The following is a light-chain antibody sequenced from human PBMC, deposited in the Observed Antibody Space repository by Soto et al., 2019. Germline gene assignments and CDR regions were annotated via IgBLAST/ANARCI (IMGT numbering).Light chain of an antibody. Sequence: EIVLTQSPGTLSLSPGERATLSCRASENVAGSYLAWYRHKPGQAPRLVIFDASNRANGVPARFGGSGSGTDFTLTINSLEPEDFAVYYCQQRNVWPPITFGQGTRLEIK. CDR3: QQRNVWPPIT. CDR2: DAS. V-gene: IGKV3-11*01. CDR1: ENVAGSY. J-gene: IGKJ5*01.